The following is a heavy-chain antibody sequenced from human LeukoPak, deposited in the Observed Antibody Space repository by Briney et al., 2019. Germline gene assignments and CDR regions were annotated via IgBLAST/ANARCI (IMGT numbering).Heavy chain of an antibody. V-gene: IGHV1-18*01. CDR2: ISAYNGNT. CDR1: GYTFTSYG. CDR3: ARVSPVDTAITR. D-gene: IGHD5-18*01. J-gene: IGHJ4*02. Sequence: ASVKVSCKASGYTFTSYGIGWVRQAPGQGLEWMGWISAYNGNTNYAQKLQGRVTMTTDTSTSTAYMELSRLRSDDTAVYYCARVSPVDTAITRWGQGTLVTVSS.